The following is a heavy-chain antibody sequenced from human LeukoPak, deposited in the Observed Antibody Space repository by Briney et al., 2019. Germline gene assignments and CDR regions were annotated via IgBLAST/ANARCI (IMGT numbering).Heavy chain of an antibody. CDR2: INPSGGST. D-gene: IGHD4-17*01. J-gene: IGHJ4*02. CDR3: ARPTTVEDYFDY. Sequence: ASAKVSCKASGYTFTGYYMHWVRPTPGQGLEWMGIINPSGGSTSYAQKFQGRVSMTRDTSTSTVYMDLSSLRSEDTAVYYCARPTTVEDYFDYWGQGTLVTVSS. CDR1: GYTFTGYY. V-gene: IGHV1-46*01.